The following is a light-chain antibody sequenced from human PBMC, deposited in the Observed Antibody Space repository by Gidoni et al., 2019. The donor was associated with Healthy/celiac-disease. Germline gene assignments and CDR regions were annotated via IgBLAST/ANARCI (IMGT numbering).Light chain of an antibody. CDR1: QSVSSSY. CDR2: GAS. V-gene: IGKV3-20*01. Sequence: IVLTQSPGTLSLSPGERATLSCRASQSVSSSYLAWYQQKPGQAPRLLIYGASSRATGIPDRFSGSGSGTDFTLTISRLEPEDFAVYYCQRFQNFGQGTKLEIK. CDR3: QRFQN. J-gene: IGKJ2*01.